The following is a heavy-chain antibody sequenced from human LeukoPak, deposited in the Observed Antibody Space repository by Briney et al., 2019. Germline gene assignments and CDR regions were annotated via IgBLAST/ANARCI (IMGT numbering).Heavy chain of an antibody. Sequence: GASVKVSCKASGYTFTSYGISWVRQAPGQGLEWMGWISAYNGNTNYAQKLQGRVTMTTDTSTSTAYMELRSLRSDDTAVYYCARDNVVRGVRLTSRYYYYYMDVWGKGTTVTISS. J-gene: IGHJ6*03. CDR3: ARDNVVRGVRLTSRYYYYYMDV. CDR2: ISAYNGNT. D-gene: IGHD3-10*01. V-gene: IGHV1-18*01. CDR1: GYTFTSYG.